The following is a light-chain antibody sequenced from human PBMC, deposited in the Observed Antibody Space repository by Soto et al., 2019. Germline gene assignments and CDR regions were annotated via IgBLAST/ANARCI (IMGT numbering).Light chain of an antibody. V-gene: IGLV2-14*01. Sequence: QSVLTQPASVSGCPGQSITISCTGTSSDVGGYDYVSWYQLHPGKAPKLMVFEVSNRPSGVSYRFSGSKSGNTASLTISGLQAEDEADYFCSSYSISTAYLFGTGNKVTVL. CDR2: EVS. CDR1: SSDVGGYDY. CDR3: SSYSISTAYL. J-gene: IGLJ1*01.